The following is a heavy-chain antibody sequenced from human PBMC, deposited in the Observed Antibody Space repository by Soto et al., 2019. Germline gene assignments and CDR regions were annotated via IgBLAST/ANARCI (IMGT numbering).Heavy chain of an antibody. Sequence: GGSLRLSCAASGFTFSSYDMHWVRQATGKGLEWVSAIGTAGDTYYPGSVKGRFTISRDNAKNSLYLQMNSLRAEDTAVYYCARHDEYYYGMDVWGQGTTVTVSS. J-gene: IGHJ6*02. CDR1: GFTFSSYD. CDR3: ARHDEYYYGMDV. D-gene: IGHD3-16*01. V-gene: IGHV3-13*01. CDR2: IGTAGDT.